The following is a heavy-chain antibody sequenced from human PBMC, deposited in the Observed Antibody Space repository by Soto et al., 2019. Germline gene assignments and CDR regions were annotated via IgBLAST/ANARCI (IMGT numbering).Heavy chain of an antibody. CDR2: ISGSGGVA. CDR3: AKILAVASTGY. J-gene: IGHJ1*01. D-gene: IGHD6-19*01. V-gene: IGHV3-23*01. CDR1: GFAFSTYA. Sequence: GGSLRLSCAASGFAFSTYAMNWVRQAPGKGLEWVSAISGSGGVAFYADSVKGRFTISRDNSKNTLYLQMNSLRAEDTAMYYCAKILAVASTGYWGQGTLVTVSS.